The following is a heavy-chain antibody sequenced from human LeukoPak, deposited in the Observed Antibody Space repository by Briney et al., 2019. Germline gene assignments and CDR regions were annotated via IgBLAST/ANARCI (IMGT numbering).Heavy chain of an antibody. CDR3: ARDPGYSYAQDF. V-gene: IGHV3-48*02. Sequence: GGSLRLSCAASGLTFSSYSMNWVRQAPGKGLEWVSYISSSSSTIYYADSVKGRFTTSRDDAKKSLFLQMNSLTDEDTAVYYCARDPGYSYAQDFWGRGTLVTVSS. CDR2: ISSSSSTI. D-gene: IGHD5-18*01. J-gene: IGHJ4*02. CDR1: GLTFSSYS.